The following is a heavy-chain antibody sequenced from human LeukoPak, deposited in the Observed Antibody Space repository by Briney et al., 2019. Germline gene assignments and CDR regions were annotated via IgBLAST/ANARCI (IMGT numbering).Heavy chain of an antibody. J-gene: IGHJ4*02. CDR2: ISSSSISI. Sequence: KPGGSLRLSCAASGFTFSNFNMNWVRQAPGKGLEWVSSISSSSISIYYADSVEGRFTISRDNSKSTLYLQMNGLRADDTAVYYCARNRDYCFDFWGQGTLVTVSS. CDR3: ARNRDYCFDF. D-gene: IGHD2/OR15-2a*01. V-gene: IGHV3-21*04. CDR1: GFTFSNFN.